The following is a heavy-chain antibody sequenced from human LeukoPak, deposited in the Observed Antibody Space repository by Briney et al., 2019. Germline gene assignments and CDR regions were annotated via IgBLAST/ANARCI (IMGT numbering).Heavy chain of an antibody. D-gene: IGHD3-10*01. Sequence: PETLSLTCTVSGGSISSSSYYWGWIRQPPGKGLEWIGSIYYSGSTYYNPSLKSRVTISVDTSKNQFSLKLSSVTAADTAVYYCARRDDSYYGSRGWFGPWGQGTLVTVSS. CDR3: ARRDDSYYGSRGWFGP. J-gene: IGHJ5*02. V-gene: IGHV4-39*07. CDR1: GGSISSSSYY. CDR2: IYYSGST.